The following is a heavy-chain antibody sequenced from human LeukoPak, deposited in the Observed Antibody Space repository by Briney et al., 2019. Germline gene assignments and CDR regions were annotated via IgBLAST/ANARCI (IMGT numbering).Heavy chain of an antibody. V-gene: IGHV4-4*07. J-gene: IGHJ5*02. CDR2: IYTSGST. D-gene: IGHD5-18*01. CDR3: ASRQLWLRRGWFDP. CDR1: GGSISSYY. Sequence: TSETLSLTCTVSGGSISSYYWSWIRQPAGKGLEWIGRIYTSGSTNYNPSLKSRVTMSVDTSKNQFSLKLSSVTAADTAVYYCASRQLWLRRGWFDPWGQGTLVTVSS.